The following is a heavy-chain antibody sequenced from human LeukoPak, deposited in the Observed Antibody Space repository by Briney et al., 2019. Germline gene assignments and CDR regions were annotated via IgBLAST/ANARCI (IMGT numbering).Heavy chain of an antibody. CDR2: ISSSSSTI. CDR3: ARGFHRYNYDSGAYSVY. D-gene: IGHD3-22*01. V-gene: IGHV3-48*01. Sequence: GGALRLSCAASGFIFTSYSMNWVRQAPGKGLEWISYISSSSSTIYYADSVRGRFTISRDNAKNSLYLQMNSLRAEDTAVYYCARGFHRYNYDSGAYSVYWGQGTLVTVSS. J-gene: IGHJ4*02. CDR1: GFIFTSYS.